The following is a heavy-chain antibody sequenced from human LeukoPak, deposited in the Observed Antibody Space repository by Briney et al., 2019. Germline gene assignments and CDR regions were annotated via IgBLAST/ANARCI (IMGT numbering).Heavy chain of an antibody. J-gene: IGHJ4*02. V-gene: IGHV4-34*01. D-gene: IGHD6-19*01. CDR2: INHTGRA. CDR3: ARVGYISGWYPFDF. Sequence: SETLSLTCAVSGGSFSANYWSWIRQPPGEGPEWIGEINHTGRANYNPSLKSRVTISVDMSKNQFSLKLSSVTAADTAVYYCARVGYISGWYPFDFWGLGTLVIVSS. CDR1: GGSFSANY.